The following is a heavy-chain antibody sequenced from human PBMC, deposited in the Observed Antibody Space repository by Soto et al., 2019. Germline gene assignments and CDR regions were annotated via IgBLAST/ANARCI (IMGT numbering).Heavy chain of an antibody. J-gene: IGHJ5*02. CDR1: GYTFTSYA. Sequence: ASVKVSCKASGYTFTSYAMHWVRQAPGQRLEWMGCINAFNGNTKYSQKFQGRVTITRDTSASTAYMELSSLRSEDTAVYYCARDRITGTISLHXWCQGTLVTVSX. CDR2: INAFNGNT. V-gene: IGHV1-3*01. CDR3: ARDRITGTISLHX. D-gene: IGHD1-7*01.